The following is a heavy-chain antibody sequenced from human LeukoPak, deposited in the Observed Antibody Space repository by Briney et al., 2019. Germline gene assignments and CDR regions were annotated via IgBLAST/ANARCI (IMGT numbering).Heavy chain of an antibody. D-gene: IGHD2-2*02. CDR1: GFTFDDYG. CDR2: INWNGGSI. CDR3: ARAIPIRHPRDYYYYMDV. Sequence: GGSLRLSCAASGFTFDDYGMSWVRQAPGKGLEWVSGINWNGGSIGYADSVKGRFTISRDNAKNSLYLQMNSLRAEDTALYYCARAIPIRHPRDYYYYMDVWGKGTTVTVSS. V-gene: IGHV3-20*04. J-gene: IGHJ6*03.